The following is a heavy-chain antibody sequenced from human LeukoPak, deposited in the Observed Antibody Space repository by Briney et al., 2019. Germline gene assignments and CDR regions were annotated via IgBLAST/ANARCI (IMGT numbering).Heavy chain of an antibody. D-gene: IGHD3-22*01. J-gene: IGHJ6*04. V-gene: IGHV4-39*07. CDR2: IYYSGST. Sequence: SQTLSLTCTVSGDSINSNNYYWSWIRQPPGKGLEWIGSIYYSGSTYYNPSLKSRVTISVDTSKNQFSLKLSSVTAADTAVYYCASVLDDSSAVSTLERKDVWGKGTTVTVSS. CDR3: ASVLDDSSAVSTLERKDV. CDR1: GDSINSNNYY.